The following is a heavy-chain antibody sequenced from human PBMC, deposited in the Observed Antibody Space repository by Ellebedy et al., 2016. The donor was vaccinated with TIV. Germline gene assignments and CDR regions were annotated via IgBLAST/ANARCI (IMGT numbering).Heavy chain of an antibody. J-gene: IGHJ4*02. CDR1: GYTFTGYF. CDR2: INTKSGGT. CDR3: AREWRNSERMWNALGY. Sequence: ASVKVSCXASGYTFTGYFLHWVRQAPGQGLEWMGWINTKSGGTNTAQKFKGRVTMTRDTSISTAYMELSRLTSDDTALYYCAREWRNSERMWNALGYWGQGTLVAVSS. D-gene: IGHD1-1*01. V-gene: IGHV1-2*02.